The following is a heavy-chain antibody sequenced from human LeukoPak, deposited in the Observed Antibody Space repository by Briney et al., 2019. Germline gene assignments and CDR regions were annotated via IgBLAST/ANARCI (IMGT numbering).Heavy chain of an antibody. J-gene: IGHJ6*03. Sequence: ASVKVSCKASGYTFTDYYLHWVRQAPGQGLEWMGWIKTKSGDTNYAQKFQGRVTMTRDTSISTAYMELSSLKSDDTAVYYCARDDKYYYYTDVWGKGTTVTVSS. CDR2: IKTKSGDT. CDR1: GYTFTDYY. CDR3: ARDDKYYYYTDV. V-gene: IGHV1-2*02.